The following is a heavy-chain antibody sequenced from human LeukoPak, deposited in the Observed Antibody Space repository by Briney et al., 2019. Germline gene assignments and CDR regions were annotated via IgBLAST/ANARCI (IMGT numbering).Heavy chain of an antibody. V-gene: IGHV3-23*01. CDR3: AKAWGSGTYTFDY. Sequence: GGSLRLSWATTGFTFSAYAMSWVRQAPGKGLEWVSTITGGGDATYHADSVMGRFTISRDNSKNTLSLQMNSLRAEDTAVYYCAKAWGSGTYTFDYWGQGILVTVSS. CDR2: ITGGGDAT. J-gene: IGHJ4*02. CDR1: GFTFSAYA. D-gene: IGHD3-10*01.